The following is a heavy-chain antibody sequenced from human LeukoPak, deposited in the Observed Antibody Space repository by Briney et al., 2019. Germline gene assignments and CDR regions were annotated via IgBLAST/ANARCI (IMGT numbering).Heavy chain of an antibody. J-gene: IGHJ5*02. V-gene: IGHV3-13*01. CDR3: ARGGAFDP. CDR2: IGTAGDT. D-gene: IGHD4/OR15-4a*01. Sequence: GALRLSFATSGFTFRCYQLHRVRPATGKGLEWVSAIGTAGDTYYPGSVKGRFTISRENAKNSLYLQMNSLRAGDTAVYYCARGGAFDPWGQGTLVTVSS. CDR1: GFTFRCYQ.